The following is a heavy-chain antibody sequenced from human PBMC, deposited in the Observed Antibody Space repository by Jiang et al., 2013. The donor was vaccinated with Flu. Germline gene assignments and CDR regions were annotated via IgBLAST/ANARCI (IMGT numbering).Heavy chain of an antibody. J-gene: IGHJ4*02. V-gene: IGHV3-33*05. Sequence: ASGFTFGSYGIQWVRQAPGKGLEWVAGISYDGREKYYGDSVKGRFTISRDNSKNTLYLQMNSLRAEDTAVYYCARIYASYYFDYWGQGTLVTVSS. CDR1: GFTFGSYG. CDR2: ISYDGREK. D-gene: IGHD2/OR15-2a*01. CDR3: ARIYASYYFDY.